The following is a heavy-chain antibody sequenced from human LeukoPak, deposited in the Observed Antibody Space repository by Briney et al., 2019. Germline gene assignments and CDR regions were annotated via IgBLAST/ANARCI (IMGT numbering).Heavy chain of an antibody. Sequence: SVKVSCKASGGTFSSYAISWVRQAPGQGLEWMGGIIPILGTANYAQKFQGRVTITADESTSTAYMELSSLRSEDTAVYYCARGHSINYYYGMDVWGQGTTVTVSS. D-gene: IGHD1-14*01. V-gene: IGHV1-69*13. CDR1: GGTFSSYA. CDR2: IIPILGTA. CDR3: ARGHSINYYYGMDV. J-gene: IGHJ6*02.